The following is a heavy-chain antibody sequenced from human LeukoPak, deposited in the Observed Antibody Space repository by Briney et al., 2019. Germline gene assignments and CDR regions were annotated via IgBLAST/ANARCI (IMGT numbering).Heavy chain of an antibody. CDR2: IIPILGIA. V-gene: IGHV1-69*04. J-gene: IGHJ4*02. CDR1: GGTFSGYA. Sequence: ASVKVSCKASGGTFSGYAISWVRQAPGQGLEWMGRIIPILGIANYAQKFQGRVTITADKSTSTAYMELSSLRSEDTAVYYCAREGGSYWPFDYWGQGTLVTVSS. D-gene: IGHD1-26*01. CDR3: AREGGSYWPFDY.